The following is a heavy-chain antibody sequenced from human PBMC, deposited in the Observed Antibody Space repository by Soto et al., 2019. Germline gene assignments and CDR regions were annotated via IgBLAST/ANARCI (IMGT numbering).Heavy chain of an antibody. Sequence: SGTLSLTCALYGGSFDGYSSSWIRQSPGKGLEWIGEIHHSGSTKYNPSLKSRVSLSVDTSTKQFSLKMTSMTAADRGVYYCARGVDSWSGYLFWGQGTPVTVSS. CDR3: ARGVDSWSGYLF. D-gene: IGHD3-3*01. J-gene: IGHJ4*02. CDR1: GGSFDGYS. V-gene: IGHV4-34*01. CDR2: IHHSGST.